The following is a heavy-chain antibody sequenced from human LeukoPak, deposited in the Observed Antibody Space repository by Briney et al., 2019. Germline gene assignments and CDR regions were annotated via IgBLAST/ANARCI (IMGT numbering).Heavy chain of an antibody. CDR1: GFTFSSYA. D-gene: IGHD3-10*01. CDR3: AKMGSITTKSRAFDI. Sequence: GGSLRLSCAASGFTFSSYAMSWVRQAPGEGLEWVSATSGSGGSTYYADSVQGRFTISRDNSKNPLYLQMNSLRAEDTAVYYCAKMGSITTKSRAFDIWGQGTMVTVSS. J-gene: IGHJ3*02. V-gene: IGHV3-23*01. CDR2: TSGSGGST.